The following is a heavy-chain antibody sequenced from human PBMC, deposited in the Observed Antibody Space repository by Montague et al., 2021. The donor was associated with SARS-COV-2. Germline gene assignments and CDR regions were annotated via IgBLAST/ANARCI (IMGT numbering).Heavy chain of an antibody. Sequence: SETLSLNCTVSGDSISDYYWSWIRQPPGMGLEWIGYIFRSGATNYNPPLKSRVIISLDTSKSQFSLRLSSVTAADTAIYYCARTSRGSRYFYGVDVWGQGTTVTVSS. V-gene: IGHV4-59*01. D-gene: IGHD3-10*01. CDR2: IFRSGAT. J-gene: IGHJ6*02. CDR3: ARTSRGSRYFYGVDV. CDR1: GDSISDYY.